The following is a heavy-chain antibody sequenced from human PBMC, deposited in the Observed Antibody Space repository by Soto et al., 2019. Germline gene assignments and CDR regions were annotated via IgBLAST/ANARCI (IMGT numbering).Heavy chain of an antibody. D-gene: IGHD3-9*01. V-gene: IGHV1-2*02. CDR3: TTLRLDP. J-gene: IGHJ5*02. Sequence: RASVKVSCKASGYTFTAFYMNWVRQAPGQGLEWMGWVNPNTGVTKYAQKFQGRVTMTRDTPINTAYMELSGLTSDDTAVYYCTTLRLDPWGQGTLVTVSS. CDR2: VNPNTGVT. CDR1: GYTFTAFY.